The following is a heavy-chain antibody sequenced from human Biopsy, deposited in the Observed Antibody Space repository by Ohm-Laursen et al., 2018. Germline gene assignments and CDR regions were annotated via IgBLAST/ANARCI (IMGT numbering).Heavy chain of an antibody. J-gene: IGHJ1*01. CDR2: NIPILGTG. Sequence: SVKVSCKASGYSFTNHDINWVRQAPGQGLEWLGGNIPILGTGNYAQKFQDRVTVAADTSTSTATMELRSLRSDDTAVYYCATKLTGYFHHWGQGTLVIVSS. V-gene: IGHV1-69*06. CDR3: ATKLTGYFHH. CDR1: GYSFTNHD. D-gene: IGHD3-9*01.